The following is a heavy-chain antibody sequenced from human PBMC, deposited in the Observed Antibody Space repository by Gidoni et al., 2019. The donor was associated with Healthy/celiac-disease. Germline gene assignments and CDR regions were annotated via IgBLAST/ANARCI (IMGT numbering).Heavy chain of an antibody. D-gene: IGHD2-15*01. CDR2: IYYSGST. CDR1: GGSISSYY. V-gene: IGHV4-59*01. J-gene: IGHJ4*02. CDR3: ARERVVEGYFDY. Sequence: QVQLQESGPGLVKPSETLSLTCTVSGGSISSYYWSWIRQPPGKGLEWIGYIYYSGSTNYNPSLKSRVTISVDTSKNQFSLKLSSVTAADTAVYYCARERVVEGYFDYWGQGTLVTVSS.